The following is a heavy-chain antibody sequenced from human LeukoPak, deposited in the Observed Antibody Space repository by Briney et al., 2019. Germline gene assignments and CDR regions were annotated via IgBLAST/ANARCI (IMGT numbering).Heavy chain of an antibody. V-gene: IGHV3-23*01. CDR3: AKAEGYDILAGLDY. CDR2: IGVSGGST. CDR1: GFNFSSYA. Sequence: PGGSLRLSCATSGFNFSSYAMSWVRQAPGKGLEWVSGIGVSGGSTYYADSVKGRFTISRDNSKNTLYLQMNSRRAQDRAVYYCAKAEGYDILAGLDYWGQGALVTVSS. D-gene: IGHD3-9*01. J-gene: IGHJ4*02.